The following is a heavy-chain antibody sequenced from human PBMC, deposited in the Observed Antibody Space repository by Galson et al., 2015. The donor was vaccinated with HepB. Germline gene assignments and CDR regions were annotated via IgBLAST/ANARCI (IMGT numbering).Heavy chain of an antibody. CDR3: AKDFFIVVVPAARGVDY. Sequence: SLRLSCAASGFTFSSYGVHWVRQAPGKGLEWVAVISYDGSNKYYADSVKGRFTISRDNSKNTLYLQMNSLRAEDTAVYYCAKDFFIVVVPAARGVDYWGQGTLVTVSS. J-gene: IGHJ4*02. CDR2: ISYDGSNK. D-gene: IGHD2-2*01. CDR1: GFTFSSYG. V-gene: IGHV3-30*18.